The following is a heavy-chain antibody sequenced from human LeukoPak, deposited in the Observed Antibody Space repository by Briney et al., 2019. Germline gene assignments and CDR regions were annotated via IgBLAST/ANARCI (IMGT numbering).Heavy chain of an antibody. V-gene: IGHV6-1*01. CDR1: GDSVSSNSAA. D-gene: IGHD3-9*01. CDR2: TYYRSKWYN. Sequence: SQTLSLTCAISGDSVSSNSAAWNWIRQSPSRGLEWLGRTYYRSKWYNDYAVSVKSRITINPDTSKSQFSLQLNSVTPEDTAVYYCAREEGSYDILTGYHDAFDIWGQGTMVTVSS. CDR3: AREEGSYDILTGYHDAFDI. J-gene: IGHJ3*02.